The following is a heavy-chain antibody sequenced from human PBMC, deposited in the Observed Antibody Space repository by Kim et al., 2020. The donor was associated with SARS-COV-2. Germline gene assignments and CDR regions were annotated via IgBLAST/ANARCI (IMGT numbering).Heavy chain of an antibody. V-gene: IGHV4-39*01. CDR3: ARLMTTVVTPDY. J-gene: IGHJ4*02. D-gene: IGHD4-17*01. Sequence: DYNPSLKSRVTISVDTSMTQFSLKLSSVTAADTAVYYCARLMTTVVTPDYWGQGTLVTVSS.